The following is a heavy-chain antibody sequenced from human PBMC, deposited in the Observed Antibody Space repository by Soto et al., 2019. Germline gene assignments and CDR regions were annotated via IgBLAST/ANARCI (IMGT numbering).Heavy chain of an antibody. CDR1: GGTFSSYT. CDR2: IIPILGIA. J-gene: IGHJ4*02. Sequence: QVQLMQSGAEVKKPGSWVKVSCKASGGTFSSYTISWVRQAPGQGLEWMGRIIPILGIANYAQKFQGRVTITADKSTSTAYMELSSLRSEDTAVYYCAGNSQGVDEFWSGYPTPDFDSWGLGTLVTVSS. CDR3: AGNSQGVDEFWSGYPTPDFDS. D-gene: IGHD3-3*01. V-gene: IGHV1-69*02.